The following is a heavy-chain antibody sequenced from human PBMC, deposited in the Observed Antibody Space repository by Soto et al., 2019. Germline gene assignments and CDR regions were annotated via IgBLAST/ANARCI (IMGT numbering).Heavy chain of an antibody. CDR2: ISGSGGST. CDR3: AKAYGVDYYYGMDV. Sequence: GGSLRLSCAAYGFTFSSYAMSWVRQAPGKGLEWVSAISGSGGSTYYADSVKGRFTISRDNSKNTLYLQMNSLRAEDTAVYYCAKAYGVDYYYGMDVWGQGTTVTVSS. V-gene: IGHV3-23*01. D-gene: IGHD3-3*01. CDR1: GFTFSSYA. J-gene: IGHJ6*02.